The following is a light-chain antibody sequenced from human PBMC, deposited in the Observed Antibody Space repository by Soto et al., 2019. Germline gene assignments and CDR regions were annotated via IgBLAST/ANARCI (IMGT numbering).Light chain of an antibody. V-gene: IGKV3-15*01. CDR2: GAS. CDR3: QQYKNWPLT. J-gene: IGKJ2*01. Sequence: EIVMTQSPATLSVSPGEGATLSCRASQSISNNLAWYQQKPGQAPRLLIYGASTRATGIPAGFSGSGSGTEFTLTISSLQSEDFAAYYCQQYKNWPLTFGQGTKLEIK. CDR1: QSISNN.